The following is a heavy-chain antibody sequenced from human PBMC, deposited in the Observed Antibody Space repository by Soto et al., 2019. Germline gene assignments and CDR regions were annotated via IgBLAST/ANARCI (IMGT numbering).Heavy chain of an antibody. V-gene: IGHV4-59*01. D-gene: IGHD3-22*01. J-gene: IGHJ4*02. CDR1: GDSISTFY. CDR3: ARGRTVRNYADDSSDYFYFFDY. CDR2: VYYTGST. Sequence: ETLSLTCAVSGDSISTFYWGGMRQSPGKELEWIGYVYYTGSTNYNPSLKSRVTISVDRSKNQFSLKLTSANAADTAVYYCARGRTVRNYADDSSDYFYFFDYWGQGTQVTVYS.